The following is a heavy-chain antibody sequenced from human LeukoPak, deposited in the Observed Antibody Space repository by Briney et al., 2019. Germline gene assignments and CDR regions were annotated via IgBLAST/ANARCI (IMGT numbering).Heavy chain of an antibody. CDR1: GFTFRSYW. CDR2: TNSDGRST. Sequence: GGSLRLSCAASGFTFRSYWMHWVRQAPGKGLVWDSRTNSDGRSTSYADSVKGRFTISRDNAKNTLYLQMNSLRAEDTAVYYCARVKGELSLYAFDIWGQGTMVTVSS. V-gene: IGHV3-74*01. CDR3: ARVKGELSLYAFDI. D-gene: IGHD3-16*02. J-gene: IGHJ3*02.